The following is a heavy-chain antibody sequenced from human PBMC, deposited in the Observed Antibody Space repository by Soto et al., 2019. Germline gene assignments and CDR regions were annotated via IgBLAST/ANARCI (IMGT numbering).Heavy chain of an antibody. CDR2: INPNSGGT. CDR3: ARESEYCSSGSCYVNWFDP. J-gene: IGHJ5*02. CDR1: GYTFTGYY. Sequence: ASVKVSCKASGYTFTGYYMHWVRQAPGQGLEWMGWINPNSGGTNYAQKFQGRVTMTRDTSISTAYMELSRLRPDDTAVYYCARESEYCSSGSCYVNWFDPWGQGTLVTVSS. D-gene: IGHD2-15*01. V-gene: IGHV1-2*02.